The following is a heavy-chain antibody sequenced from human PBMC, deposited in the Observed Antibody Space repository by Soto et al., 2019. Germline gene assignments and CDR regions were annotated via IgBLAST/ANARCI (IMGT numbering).Heavy chain of an antibody. CDR1: DASMSSGHYY. Sequence: QVQLQESGPRLVKPSQTLSLTCTVSDASMSSGHYYWSWIRQPPGKGLEWLGYISYSGSTYYKPSRNGRLTMSLDTSKRQFFLELTSVTAADTAVYYCAREGTEGLGSFKAFDYWGQGILVTVSS. CDR3: AREGTEGLGSFKAFDY. D-gene: IGHD3-10*01. V-gene: IGHV4-30-4*01. J-gene: IGHJ4*02. CDR2: ISYSGST.